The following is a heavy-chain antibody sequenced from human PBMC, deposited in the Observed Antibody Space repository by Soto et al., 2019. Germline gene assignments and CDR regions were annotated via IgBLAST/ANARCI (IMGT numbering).Heavy chain of an antibody. CDR1: GFTFSDYY. V-gene: IGHV3-11*04. Sequence: QVQLVESGGGLVKPGGSLRLSCAASGFTFSDYYMSWIRQAPGKGLEWVSYISSSGSTIYYADSVKGRFTISRDNAKNSLFLKMKSLGAEDTAVYYCARSSSTRRRDAFDIWGQGTMVNVSS. CDR2: ISSSGSTI. CDR3: ARSSSTRRRDAFDI. D-gene: IGHD6-6*01. J-gene: IGHJ3*02.